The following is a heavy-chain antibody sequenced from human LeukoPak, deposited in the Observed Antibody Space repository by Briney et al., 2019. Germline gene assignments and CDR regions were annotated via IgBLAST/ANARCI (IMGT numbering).Heavy chain of an antibody. CDR1: GFIFSTFE. V-gene: IGHV3-48*03. Sequence: PGGPLRLSCVASGFIFSTFEMNWVRQAPGKGLEWISYISDRGSTMYYADSVKGRFTISRDNARNTLYLQMSSLRAEDTAVYYCATRVVRGQGTLVTVSS. CDR2: ISDRGSTM. CDR3: ATRVV. J-gene: IGHJ4*02.